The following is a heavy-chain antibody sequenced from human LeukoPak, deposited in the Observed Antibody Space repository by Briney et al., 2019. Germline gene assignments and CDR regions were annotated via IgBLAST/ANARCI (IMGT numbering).Heavy chain of an antibody. CDR2: IYPGDSEI. Sequence: RGGSLKISCKGSGYSFINYWIGWVRQMPGKGLEGMGIIYPGDSEIRYNPSFQGQVTISADKSISTAYLQWSSLKASDSAMYYCARLQRCGDYWGQGTLVTISP. D-gene: IGHD5-18*01. CDR3: ARLQRCGDY. J-gene: IGHJ4*02. V-gene: IGHV5-51*01. CDR1: GYSFINYW.